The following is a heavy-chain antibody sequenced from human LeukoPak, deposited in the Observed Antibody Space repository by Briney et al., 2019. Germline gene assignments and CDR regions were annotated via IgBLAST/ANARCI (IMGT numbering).Heavy chain of an antibody. CDR2: ITASGGDT. D-gene: IGHD6-6*01. Sequence: TGGSLRLSCAASGFTFSSYAMSWVRQAPGKGLEWISSITASGGDTYYADSAKGRFTISRDNSKNTVYLQMKSLRAEDTAVYYCAAGDSSSKYYFAYGGQGTLVTVSS. V-gene: IGHV3-23*01. CDR3: AAGDSSSKYYFAY. J-gene: IGHJ4*02. CDR1: GFTFSSYA.